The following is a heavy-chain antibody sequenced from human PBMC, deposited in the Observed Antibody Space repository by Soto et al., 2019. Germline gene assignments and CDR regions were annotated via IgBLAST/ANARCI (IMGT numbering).Heavy chain of an antibody. D-gene: IGHD6-13*01. CDR1: GFTFSSYS. J-gene: IGHJ4*02. CDR2: ISGSGGST. CDR3: ARPDLIAAQNPFDY. Sequence: GGSLRLSCAASGFTFSSYSMSWVRQAPGKGLEWVSAISGSGGSTYYADSVKGRFTISRDNSKNTLYLQMNSLRAEDTAVYYCARPDLIAAQNPFDYWGQGTLVTVSS. V-gene: IGHV3-23*01.